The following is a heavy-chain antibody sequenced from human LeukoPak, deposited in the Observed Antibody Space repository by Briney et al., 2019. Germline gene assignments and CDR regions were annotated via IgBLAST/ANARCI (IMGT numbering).Heavy chain of an antibody. D-gene: IGHD5-18*01. CDR2: IYYSGST. CDR3: AQGYRYGRFDY. CDR1: GGSVSSGSYY. J-gene: IGHJ4*02. Sequence: PSETLSLTCTVSGGSVSSGSYYWSWIRQPPGKGLEWIGYIYYSGSTNYNPSLKSRVTISVDTSKNQFSLKLSSVTAADTAVYYCAQGYRYGRFDYWGQGTLVTVSS. V-gene: IGHV4-61*01.